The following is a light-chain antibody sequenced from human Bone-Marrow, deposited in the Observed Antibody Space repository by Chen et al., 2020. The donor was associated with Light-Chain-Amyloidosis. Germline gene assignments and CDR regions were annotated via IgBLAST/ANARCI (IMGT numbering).Light chain of an antibody. CDR1: NIGSTS. CDR2: DDS. Sequence: SYVLTQPSSASVAPGQPATSACGGNNIGSTSAHWYQQTPGQAPLLVVYDDSDRPSGIPERLSGSNSGNTATLTISRVEAGDEADYYCQVWDRSSDRPVFGGGTKLTVL. J-gene: IGLJ3*02. CDR3: QVWDRSSDRPV. V-gene: IGLV3-21*02.